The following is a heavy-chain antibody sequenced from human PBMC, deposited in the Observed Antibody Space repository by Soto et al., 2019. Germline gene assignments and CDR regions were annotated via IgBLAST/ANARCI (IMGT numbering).Heavy chain of an antibody. V-gene: IGHV3-30*03. CDR1: GFTFSSYG. D-gene: IGHD2-2*01. J-gene: IGHJ4*02. Sequence: QVQLVESGGGVVQPGRSLRLSCAASGFTFSSYGMHWVRQAPGKGLEWVAVISYDGSNKYYADSVKGRFTISRDNSKNTLYLQMNSLRAEDTAVYYCASDPDCSSTSSYPVDYFDYWGQGTLVTVSS. CDR2: ISYDGSNK. CDR3: ASDPDCSSTSSYPVDYFDY.